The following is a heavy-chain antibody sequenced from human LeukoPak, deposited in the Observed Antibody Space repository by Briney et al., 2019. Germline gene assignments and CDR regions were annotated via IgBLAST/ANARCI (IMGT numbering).Heavy chain of an antibody. Sequence: GASVKVSCKASGYTFTSYDIKWVRQATGQGLEWMGWMNPNSGNTGYAQKFQGRVTITRNTSISTAYMELSSLRSEDTAVYYCARWGDHYGGNSGYYFDYWGQGTLVTVSS. J-gene: IGHJ4*02. CDR1: GYTFTSYD. V-gene: IGHV1-8*03. CDR3: ARWGDHYGGNSGYYFDY. D-gene: IGHD4-23*01. CDR2: MNPNSGNT.